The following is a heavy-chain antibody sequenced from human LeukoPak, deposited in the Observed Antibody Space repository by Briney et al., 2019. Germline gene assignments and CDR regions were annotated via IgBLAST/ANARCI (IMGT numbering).Heavy chain of an antibody. J-gene: IGHJ3*02. CDR1: GGSFSGYY. CDR3: AMRYDSSGYLLTGAFDI. V-gene: IGHV4-34*01. D-gene: IGHD3-22*01. Sequence: SETLSLTCAVYGGSFSGYYWSWIRQPPGKGLEWIGEINHSGSTNYNLSLKSRVTISVDTSKNQFSLKLSSVTAADTAVYYCAMRYDSSGYLLTGAFDIWGQGTMVTVSS. CDR2: INHSGST.